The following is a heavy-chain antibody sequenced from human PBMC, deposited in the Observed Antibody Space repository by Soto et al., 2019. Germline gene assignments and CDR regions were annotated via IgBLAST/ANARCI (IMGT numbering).Heavy chain of an antibody. D-gene: IGHD3-10*01. Sequence: PGGSLRLSCAASGFTFSSYARSWVRQAPGKGLEWVSAISGSGGSTYYADSVKGRFTISRDNSKNTLYLQMNSLRAEDTAVYYCAKVRGSSVMTMDYGMDVWGQGTTVTVSS. CDR1: GFTFSSYA. V-gene: IGHV3-23*01. J-gene: IGHJ6*02. CDR2: ISGSGGST. CDR3: AKVRGSSVMTMDYGMDV.